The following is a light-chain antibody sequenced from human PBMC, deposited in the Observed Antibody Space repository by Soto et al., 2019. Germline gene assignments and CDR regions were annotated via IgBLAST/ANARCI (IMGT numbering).Light chain of an antibody. V-gene: IGKV3-20*01. Sequence: EFVLTQSPGTLSLSPGERATLSCRASQTVRNNYLAWYQQKPGQAPRLLIYDASSRATGIPDRLSGGGSGTDFTLTIRRLEPEDFAVYYCQQFSSYTLPFGGGTKVDIX. CDR2: DAS. CDR3: QQFSSYTLP. CDR1: QTVRNNY. J-gene: IGKJ4*01.